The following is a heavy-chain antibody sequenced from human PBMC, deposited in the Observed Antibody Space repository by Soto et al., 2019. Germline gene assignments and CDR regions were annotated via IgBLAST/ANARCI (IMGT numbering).Heavy chain of an antibody. Sequence: ASVKVSCKASGYTFTNFYIHWVRQATGQGLEWMGWMNPNSGNTGYAQKFQGRVTMTRNTSISTAYMELSSLRSEDTAVYYCARGPYSSGWYALSWGQGTLVTVSS. J-gene: IGHJ5*02. V-gene: IGHV1-8*01. CDR3: ARGPYSSGWYALS. CDR2: MNPNSGNT. CDR1: GYTFTNFY. D-gene: IGHD6-19*01.